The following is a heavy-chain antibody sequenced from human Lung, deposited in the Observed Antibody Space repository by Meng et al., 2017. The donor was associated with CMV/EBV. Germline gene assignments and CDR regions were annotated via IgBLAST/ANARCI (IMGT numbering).Heavy chain of an antibody. CDR1: GGTFSSYA. CDR3: ATDNIAAQANWFDP. Sequence: SXXVSXKASGGTFSSYAISWVRQAPGQGLEWMGGIIPILGIANYAQKFQGRVTITADKSTSTAYMELGSLRSKDTAVYYCATDNIAAQANWFDPWGQGPLVTVSS. CDR2: IIPILGIA. D-gene: IGHD6-13*01. J-gene: IGHJ5*02. V-gene: IGHV1-69*10.